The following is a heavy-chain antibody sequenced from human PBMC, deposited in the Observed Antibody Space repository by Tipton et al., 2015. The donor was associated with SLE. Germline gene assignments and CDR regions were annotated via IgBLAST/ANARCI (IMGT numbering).Heavy chain of an antibody. CDR1: GGSISSSSYY. Sequence: TLSLTCTVSGGSISSSSYYWGWIRQPPGKGLEWIGSIYYSGSTYYNPSLKSRVTISVDTSKNQFSLKLSPVTAADTAVYYCARVGAAAAIDYWGQGTLVTVSS. CDR2: IYYSGST. J-gene: IGHJ4*02. V-gene: IGHV4-39*07. CDR3: ARVGAAAAIDY. D-gene: IGHD2-2*02.